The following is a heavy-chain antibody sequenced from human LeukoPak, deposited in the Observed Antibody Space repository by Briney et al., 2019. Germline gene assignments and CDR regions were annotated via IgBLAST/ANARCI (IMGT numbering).Heavy chain of an antibody. CDR2: INAGNGNT. J-gene: IGHJ4*02. CDR1: GYTFTSYA. CDR3: ARGYYDSSGYYYELDY. D-gene: IGHD3-22*01. Sequence: ASVKVSCKASGYTFTSYAIHWVRQAPGQRLEWMGWINAGNGNTKYSQKFQGRVTITRDTSASTAYMELSSLRSEDTAVYYCARGYYDSSGYYYELDYWGQGTLVTVSS. V-gene: IGHV1-3*01.